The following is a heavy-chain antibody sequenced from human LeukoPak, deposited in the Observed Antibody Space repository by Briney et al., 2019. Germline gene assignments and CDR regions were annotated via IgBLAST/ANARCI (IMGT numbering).Heavy chain of an antibody. V-gene: IGHV1-69*04. D-gene: IGHD3-22*01. CDR2: IIPIFGIA. Sequence: SVKVSCKASGGTFSSYAISWVRQAPGQGLEWMGRIIPIFGIAHYAQKFQGRVTITADKSTSTAYMELSSLRSEDTAVYYCAREYDSSGYLDYWGQGTLVTVSS. CDR3: AREYDSSGYLDY. J-gene: IGHJ4*02. CDR1: GGTFSSYA.